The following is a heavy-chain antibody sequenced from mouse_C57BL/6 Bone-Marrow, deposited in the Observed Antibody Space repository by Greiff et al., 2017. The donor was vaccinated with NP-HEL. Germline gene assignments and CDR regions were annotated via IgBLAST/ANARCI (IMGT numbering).Heavy chain of an antibody. Sequence: DVHLVESGGGLVQPGGSLKLSCAASGFTFSDYYMYWVRQTPEKRLEWVAYISNGGGSTYYPDTVKGRFTISRDNAKNTLYLQMSRLKSEDTAMYYCARRYWGQGTTLTVSS. CDR1: GFTFSDYY. CDR2: ISNGGGST. J-gene: IGHJ2*01. V-gene: IGHV5-12*01. CDR3: ARRY.